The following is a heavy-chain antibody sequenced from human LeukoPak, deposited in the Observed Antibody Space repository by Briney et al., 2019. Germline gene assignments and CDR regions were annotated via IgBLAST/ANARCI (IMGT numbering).Heavy chain of an antibody. Sequence: QPGGSLRLSCAASGLTVSSNYMSWVRQAPGKGLEWVSVIYSGGSTYYADSVKGRFTISRDNSKNTLYLQMNSLRAEDTAVYYCARVSCPFWSGSYYYYMDVWGKGTTVTVSS. J-gene: IGHJ6*03. D-gene: IGHD3-3*01. CDR2: IYSGGST. CDR3: ARVSCPFWSGSYYYYMDV. V-gene: IGHV3-66*02. CDR1: GLTVSSNY.